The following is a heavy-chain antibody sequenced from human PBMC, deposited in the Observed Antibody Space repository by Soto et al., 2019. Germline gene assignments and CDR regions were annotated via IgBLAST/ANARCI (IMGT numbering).Heavy chain of an antibody. CDR1: GFTFSSYA. D-gene: IGHD5-18*01. V-gene: IGHV3-30-3*01. CDR2: ISYDGSNK. CDR3: ARDLGYSYGFWGV. J-gene: IGHJ6*02. Sequence: GGSLRLSCAASGFTFSSYAMHWVRQAPGKGLEWVAVISYDGSNKYYADSVKGRFTISRDNSKNTLYLQMNSLRAEDTAVYYCARDLGYSYGFWGVWGQGTTVTVSS.